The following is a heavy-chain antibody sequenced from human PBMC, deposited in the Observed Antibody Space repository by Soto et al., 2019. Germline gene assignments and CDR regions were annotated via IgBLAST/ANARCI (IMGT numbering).Heavy chain of an antibody. CDR3: ARVSCSGGSCYKMGYYYYGMDV. Sequence: EVQLVESGGGLVKPGGSLRLSCAASGFTFSSYSMNWVRQAPGKGLEWVSSISGSSSYIYYADSVKGRFTISRDNAKNSLYLQMNSLRAEDTAVYYCARVSCSGGSCYKMGYYYYGMDVW. V-gene: IGHV3-21*01. J-gene: IGHJ6*01. D-gene: IGHD2-15*01. CDR1: GFTFSSYS. CDR2: ISGSSSYI.